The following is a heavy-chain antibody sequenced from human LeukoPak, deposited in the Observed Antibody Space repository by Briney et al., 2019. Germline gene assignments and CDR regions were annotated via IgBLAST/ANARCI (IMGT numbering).Heavy chain of an antibody. D-gene: IGHD3-22*01. CDR1: GFTFGSYS. J-gene: IGHJ4*02. V-gene: IGHV3-21*04. CDR2: ISSSSCYI. Sequence: KPGGSLRLSCAASGFTFGSYSMNWVRQAPGKGLEWVSSISSSSCYINYADSVKGRFTISRDNAKNSLYLQMNSLRAEDTAVYYCARDRSWAYDSSGYYYPYFDYWGQGTLVTVSS. CDR3: ARDRSWAYDSSGYYYPYFDY.